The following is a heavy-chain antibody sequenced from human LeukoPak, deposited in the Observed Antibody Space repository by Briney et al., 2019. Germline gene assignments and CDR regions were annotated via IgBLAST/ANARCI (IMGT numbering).Heavy chain of an antibody. J-gene: IGHJ4*02. CDR2: FYNSWRS. CDR3: TRGAGWLIDY. V-gene: IGHV4-59*01. D-gene: IGHD3-16*01. CDR1: DDSISDYY. Sequence: SETLSLTRTVSDDSISDYYRGWIRQPPGKGLEWIGYFYNSWRSTYNPSLKSRVTISADTSKNHFSLKLNSVTTADTAVYYCTRGAGWLIDYWGQGILVTVSS.